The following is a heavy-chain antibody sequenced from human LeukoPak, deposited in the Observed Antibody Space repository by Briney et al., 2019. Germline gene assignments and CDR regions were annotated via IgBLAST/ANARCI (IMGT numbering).Heavy chain of an antibody. V-gene: IGHV3-23*01. CDR3: AKDGRYSGGPHPYYYYYMDV. D-gene: IGHD2-15*01. J-gene: IGHJ6*03. CDR2: ISGSGGST. Sequence: PGGSLRLSCAASGFTFSSYAMSWVRQAPGKGLEWVSIISGSGGSTYYADSVKGRFTISRDNSKNTLYLQMNSLRAEDTAVYYCAKDGRYSGGPHPYYYYYMDVWGKGTTVTISS. CDR1: GFTFSSYA.